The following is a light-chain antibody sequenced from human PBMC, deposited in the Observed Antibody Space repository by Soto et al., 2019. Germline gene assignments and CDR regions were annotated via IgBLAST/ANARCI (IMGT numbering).Light chain of an antibody. CDR3: LQYNRPWT. J-gene: IGKJ1*01. V-gene: IGKV1-5*03. CDR2: KAS. CDR1: QSIDSG. Sequence: DIQMTQSPSTLSASVGDRVTITCRASQSIDSGLAWYQQKPGKAPNLLIYKASTLQSGVPSRFSGSGSGTEFTLTISSLQPYDFGRYFCLQYNRPWTFGQGTKVEIK.